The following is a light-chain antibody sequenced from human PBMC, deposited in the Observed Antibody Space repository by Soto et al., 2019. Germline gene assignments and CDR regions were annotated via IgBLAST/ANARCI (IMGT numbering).Light chain of an antibody. Sequence: DIVLTQSPDSLAMSLGERATINCKSSQALLDTSNNPNCLVWYQQKPGQPPKRLIYWASTRASGVPARFSGSVSGTDFTLTITSLQAEDVAVYYCQHYCGTPISFGGGTKVEIK. V-gene: IGKV4-1*01. CDR1: QALLDTSNNPNC. J-gene: IGKJ4*01. CDR2: WAS. CDR3: QHYCGTPIS.